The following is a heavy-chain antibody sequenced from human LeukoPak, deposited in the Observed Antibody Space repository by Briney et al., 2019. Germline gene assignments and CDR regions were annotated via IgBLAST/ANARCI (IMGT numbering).Heavy chain of an antibody. CDR1: GGSISSYY. Sequence: SETLSLTCTVSGGSISSYYWSWIRQPAGKGLEWIGRIYTSGSTNYNPSLKSQVTMSVDTSKNQFSLKLSSVTAADTAVYYCASSPRIASYMDVWGKGTTVTVSS. CDR3: ASSPRIASYMDV. J-gene: IGHJ6*03. D-gene: IGHD2-21*01. V-gene: IGHV4-4*07. CDR2: IYTSGST.